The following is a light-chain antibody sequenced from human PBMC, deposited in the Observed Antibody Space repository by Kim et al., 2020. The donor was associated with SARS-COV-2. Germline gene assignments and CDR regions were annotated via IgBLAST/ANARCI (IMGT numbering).Light chain of an antibody. J-gene: IGKJ1*01. V-gene: IGKV1-5*01. CDR2: DAS. CDR3: QQYNSYSWT. Sequence: GDRVTITCRASQSISSWLAWYQQKPGKAPKLLIYDASSLESGVPSRFSGSGSGTEFTLTISRLQPDDFATYYCQQYNSYSWTFGQGTKVDI. CDR1: QSISSW.